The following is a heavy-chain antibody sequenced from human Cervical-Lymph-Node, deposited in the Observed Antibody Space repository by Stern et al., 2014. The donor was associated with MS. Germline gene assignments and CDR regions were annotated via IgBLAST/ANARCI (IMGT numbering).Heavy chain of an antibody. CDR2: VNPNSGDT. D-gene: IGHD3-9*01. Sequence: VHLVESGAEVKKPGASVKVSCKSSGYTFTSYDINWVRQATGQGLEWMGWVNPNSGDTGHAQKFQGRVTMTRNTSISTAYMELNSLRSEDTAVYYCARRRIAITNYGLDVWGQGTTVTVSS. CDR3: ARRRIAITNYGLDV. CDR1: GYTFTSYD. V-gene: IGHV1-8*01. J-gene: IGHJ6*02.